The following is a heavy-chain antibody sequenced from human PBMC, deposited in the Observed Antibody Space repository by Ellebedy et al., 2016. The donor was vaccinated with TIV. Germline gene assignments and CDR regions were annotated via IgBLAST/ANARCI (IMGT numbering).Heavy chain of an antibody. Sequence: AASVKVSCKASGYTFTAYYLHWVRQAPGQGLEWMGWINPHSGGTKYAQMFQGRVTMTRDTSITTAYMELSSLRSDDTAVYYCARERDASMASYYHYGMDVWGQGTTVTVSS. J-gene: IGHJ6*02. CDR1: GYTFTAYY. V-gene: IGHV1-2*02. CDR2: INPHSGGT. D-gene: IGHD5-18*01. CDR3: ARERDASMASYYHYGMDV.